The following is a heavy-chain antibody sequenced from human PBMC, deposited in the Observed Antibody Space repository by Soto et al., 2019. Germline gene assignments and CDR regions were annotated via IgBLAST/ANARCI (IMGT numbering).Heavy chain of an antibody. CDR2: INHSGTT. Sequence: SETLSLTCAVYGGSFSGYYWSWIRQPPGKGLEWIGEINHSGTTNYNPSLKSRVTISVDTSKNQFSLKLNSVTAADTAVYYCARDPYSGYVNPPFDYWGQGTLVT. V-gene: IGHV4-34*01. D-gene: IGHD5-12*01. CDR1: GGSFSGYY. CDR3: ARDPYSGYVNPPFDY. J-gene: IGHJ4*02.